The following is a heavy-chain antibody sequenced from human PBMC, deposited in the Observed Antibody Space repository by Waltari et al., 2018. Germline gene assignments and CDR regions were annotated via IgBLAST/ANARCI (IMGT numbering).Heavy chain of an antibody. V-gene: IGHV3-21*01. J-gene: IGHJ6*03. CDR2: ISSSSSYI. Sequence: VQLVESGGGLVKPGGSLRLSCAASGFNFSSYSMNWVRQAPGKGLEWVSSISSSSSYIYYADSVKGRFTISRDNAKNSLYLQMNSLRAEDTAVYYCARGGCSSTSCYLSYYYYYMDVWGKGTTVTVSS. CDR1: GFNFSSYS. CDR3: ARGGCSSTSCYLSYYYYYMDV. D-gene: IGHD2-2*01.